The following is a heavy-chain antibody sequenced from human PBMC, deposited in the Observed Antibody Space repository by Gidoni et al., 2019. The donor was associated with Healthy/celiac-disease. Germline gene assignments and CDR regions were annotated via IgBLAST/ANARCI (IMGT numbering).Heavy chain of an antibody. V-gene: IGHV1-69*01. CDR1: GGTFRSYA. Sequence: QVQLVQSGAEVKKPGSSVKVSCKASGGTFRSYAISWVRQAPGQGLEWMGGIIPIFGTANYAQKFQGRVTITADESTSTAYMELSSLRSEDTAVYYCARDSNPHYDILTGYYYYYYGMDVWGQGTTVTVSS. CDR3: ARDSNPHYDILTGYYYYYYGMDV. J-gene: IGHJ6*02. D-gene: IGHD3-9*01. CDR2: IIPIFGTA.